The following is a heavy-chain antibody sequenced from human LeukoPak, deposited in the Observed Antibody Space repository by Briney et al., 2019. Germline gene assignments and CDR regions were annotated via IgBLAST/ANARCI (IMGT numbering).Heavy chain of an antibody. CDR2: LNPDSAGT. CDR1: GYTFTDNY. V-gene: IGHV1-2*02. Sequence: ASLKVSCKASGYTFTDNYIHWLRQAPGQGLAWMGWLNPDSAGTSYARKFQGRVSMTRDTSISTAYMELSGLTSDDTAIYYCARGGKQWLVRYYYGVDVWGQGTTVIVSS. J-gene: IGHJ6*02. D-gene: IGHD6-19*01. CDR3: ARGGKQWLVRYYYGVDV.